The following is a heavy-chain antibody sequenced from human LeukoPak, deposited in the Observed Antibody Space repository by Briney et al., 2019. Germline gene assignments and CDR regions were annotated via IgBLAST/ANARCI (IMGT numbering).Heavy chain of an antibody. Sequence: GGSLRLSCAVSGITLSNYGMSWVRQAPGQGLEWVSTISDSGGSTYYADSVKGRFTLSRDNSKSTLSLQMNSLRADDTAVYYCATQNFDYWGQGTLVTVSS. CDR2: ISDSGGST. J-gene: IGHJ4*02. CDR3: ATQNFDY. V-gene: IGHV3-23*01. CDR1: GITLSNYG.